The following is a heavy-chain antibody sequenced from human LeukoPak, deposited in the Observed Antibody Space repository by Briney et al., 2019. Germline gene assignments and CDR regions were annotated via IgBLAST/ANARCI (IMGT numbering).Heavy chain of an antibody. Sequence: QPGGSLRLSCAASGFTFSSYWMHWVRQAPGKGLVWVSRINSDGSSTSYADSVKGRFTISRDNAKNSLYLQMNSLRAEDTAVYYCARAPNYDSSGYYQLSFDYWGQGSLVTVSS. CDR1: GFTFSSYW. CDR3: ARAPNYDSSGYYQLSFDY. D-gene: IGHD3-22*01. CDR2: INSDGSST. J-gene: IGHJ4*02. V-gene: IGHV3-74*01.